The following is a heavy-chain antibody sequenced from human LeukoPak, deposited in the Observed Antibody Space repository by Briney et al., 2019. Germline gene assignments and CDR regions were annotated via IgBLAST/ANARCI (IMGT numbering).Heavy chain of an antibody. V-gene: IGHV1-18*01. J-gene: IGHJ4*02. CDR3: ARELELLIDY. D-gene: IGHD1-7*01. CDR2: ISAYNGNK. Sequence: ASVKVSCKASGYTFTNYGFSWLRQAPGQGLECMGWISAYNGNKYSAQKFQGRVTMTTDTSTSTAYMELRNLRSDDTAVYYCARELELLIDYWGQGTLVTVSS. CDR1: GYTFTNYG.